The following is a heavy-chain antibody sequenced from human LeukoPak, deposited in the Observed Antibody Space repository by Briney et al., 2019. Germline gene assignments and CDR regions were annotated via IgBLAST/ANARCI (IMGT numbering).Heavy chain of an antibody. D-gene: IGHD6-19*01. CDR1: GFTCSSYA. Sequence: GGSLRLSCAASGFTCSSYAMSWVRQAPGKGLEWVSAISGSGGSTYYADSVKGRFTISRDNSKNTLYLQMNSLRAKDTAVYYCAKDGQVSSGWFDYWGQGTLVTVSS. V-gene: IGHV3-23*01. CDR3: AKDGQVSSGWFDY. J-gene: IGHJ4*02. CDR2: ISGSGGST.